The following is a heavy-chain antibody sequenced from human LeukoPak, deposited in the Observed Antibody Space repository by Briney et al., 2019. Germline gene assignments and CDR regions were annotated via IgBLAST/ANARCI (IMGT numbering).Heavy chain of an antibody. CDR3: ARGERGLGIGLSNWFDP. Sequence: GGSLRLSCAASGFTFSSYEMNWVRQAPGKGLEWDSYISSSGSTIYYADSVKGRFTISRDNAKNSLYLQMNSLRAEDTAVYYCARGERGLGIGLSNWFDPWGQGTLVTVSS. J-gene: IGHJ5*02. V-gene: IGHV3-48*03. CDR1: GFTFSSYE. CDR2: ISSSGSTI. D-gene: IGHD7-27*01.